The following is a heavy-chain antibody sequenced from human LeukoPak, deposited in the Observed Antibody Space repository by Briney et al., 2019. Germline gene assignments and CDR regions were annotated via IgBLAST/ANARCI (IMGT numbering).Heavy chain of an antibody. CDR1: GYTFTGYY. J-gene: IGHJ5*02. CDR3: ARGRPSTNRNNINWFDP. V-gene: IGHV1-2*06. Sequence: ASVKVSCKASGYTFTGYYMHWVRQAPGQGLEWMGRINPNSGGTNYAQKFQGRVTMTRDTSISTAYMELSRLRSDDTAVYYCARGRPSTNRNNINWFDPWGQVTLVTVSS. CDR2: INPNSGGT. D-gene: IGHD2/OR15-2a*01.